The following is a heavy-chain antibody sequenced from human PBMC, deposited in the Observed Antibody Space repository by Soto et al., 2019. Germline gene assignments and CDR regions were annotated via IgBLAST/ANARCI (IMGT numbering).Heavy chain of an antibody. CDR3: AREHVHFDTRMDV. V-gene: IGHV3-21*01. CDR1: GFIFSSYS. J-gene: IGHJ6*04. D-gene: IGHD3-3*02. CDR2: ISSSSSYI. Sequence: WSLRLSCAASGFIFSSYSMNWVRQAPGKGLEWVSSISSSSSYIYYADSLKGRFTISRDNAKNSLYLQMNSLRAEDTAVYYCAREHVHFDTRMDVWGKGNTVPVSS.